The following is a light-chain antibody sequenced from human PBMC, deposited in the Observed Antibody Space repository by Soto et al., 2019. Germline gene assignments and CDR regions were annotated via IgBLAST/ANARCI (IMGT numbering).Light chain of an antibody. CDR2: AAS. J-gene: IGKJ5*01. V-gene: IGKV1-12*01. Sequence: DIQMNQSPSSLPASMGDRVAIFCRASQAISTWLAWYQQKPGKAPKLLIYAASGLQSGVPSRFSGTGSGTDFTLTISRLQPEDFANYYCQHADSFPLITFGQGTRLEIK. CDR3: QHADSFPLIT. CDR1: QAISTW.